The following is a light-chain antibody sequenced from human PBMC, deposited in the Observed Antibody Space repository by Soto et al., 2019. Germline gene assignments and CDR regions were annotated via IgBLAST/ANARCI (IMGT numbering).Light chain of an antibody. Sequence: DIHMTQSPSTLSASVGDRVTITCRASQSISSWSAWYQQKPGKAPKLLIYDASSLESGVPSRFSGSGSGTEFTLTISSLQPDDFATYYCQHYNSYSEAFGQGTKVDIK. V-gene: IGKV1-5*01. CDR3: QHYNSYSEA. J-gene: IGKJ1*01. CDR2: DAS. CDR1: QSISSW.